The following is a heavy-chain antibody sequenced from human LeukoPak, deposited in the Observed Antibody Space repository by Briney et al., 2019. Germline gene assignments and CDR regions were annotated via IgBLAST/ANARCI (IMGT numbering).Heavy chain of an antibody. CDR3: ASSNIERQQLVGSFDY. J-gene: IGHJ4*02. Sequence: SVKVSCKASGGTFSSYAISWVRQAPGQGLEWMGRIIPILGIANYAQKFQGRVTITADKSTSTAYMELSSLRSEDTAVYYCASSNIERQQLVGSFDYWGQGTLVSVSS. V-gene: IGHV1-69*04. CDR1: GGTFSSYA. CDR2: IIPILGIA. D-gene: IGHD6-13*01.